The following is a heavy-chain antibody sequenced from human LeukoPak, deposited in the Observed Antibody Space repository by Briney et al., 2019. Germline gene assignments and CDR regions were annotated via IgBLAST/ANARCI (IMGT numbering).Heavy chain of an antibody. V-gene: IGHV1-2*04. CDR1: GYTFTGYY. D-gene: IGHD3-10*01. CDR3: ARSMIYGSGSYYADTYYYYYGMDV. J-gene: IGHJ6*02. Sequence: ASVKVSCKASGYTFTGYYMHWVRQAPGQGLEWMGWINPNSGGTNYAQKFQGWVTMTRDTSISTAYMELSRLRSDDTAVYYCARSMIYGSGSYYADTYYYYYGMDVWGQGTTVTVSS. CDR2: INPNSGGT.